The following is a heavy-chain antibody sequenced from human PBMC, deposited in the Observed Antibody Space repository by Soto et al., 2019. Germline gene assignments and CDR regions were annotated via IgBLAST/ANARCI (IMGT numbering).Heavy chain of an antibody. Sequence: PGGSLRLSCAASGFTFSSYCMHWVRQVPGKGLVWVSHINSDGSTTTYADSVKGRFTISRDNSKNTQYLQMDSLRPEDPAVYYCARNIRLPSSGSCFPPFEHYVMDVLGQG. CDR1: GFTFSSYC. J-gene: IGHJ6*02. V-gene: IGHV3-74*01. CDR3: ARNIRLPSSGSCFPPFEHYVMDV. CDR2: INSDGSTT. D-gene: IGHD1-26*01.